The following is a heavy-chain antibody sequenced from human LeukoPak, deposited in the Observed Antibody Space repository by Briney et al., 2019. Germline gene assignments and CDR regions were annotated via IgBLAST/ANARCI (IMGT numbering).Heavy chain of an antibody. CDR3: AKESAAMGPFYFDL. D-gene: IGHD2-2*01. CDR1: GFTFDDYT. V-gene: IGHV3-43*01. CDR2: INRDSGST. J-gene: IGHJ2*01. Sequence: GGSLRLSCAASGFTFDDYTMHWVRQAPGKGLEWVSLINRDSGSTYYADSVKGRFTISRDNSKNSLYLQMNSLRTVDTALYYCAKESAAMGPFYFDLWGRGTLVTVSS.